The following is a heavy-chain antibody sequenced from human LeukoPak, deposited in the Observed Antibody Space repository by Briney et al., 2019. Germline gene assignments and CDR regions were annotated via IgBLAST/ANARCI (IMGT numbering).Heavy chain of an antibody. Sequence: TSETLSLTCAVYGESFSGYYWSCIPHPPGKGLEWIGEINHSGSTNYNPSLKSRVTISVDTSKNNFSLKLNSVTAADTAVYYCVSRMVAVTPGGFDYWGQGTLGTVSS. CDR1: GESFSGYY. J-gene: IGHJ4*02. CDR2: INHSGST. D-gene: IGHD6-19*01. CDR3: VSRMVAVTPGGFDY. V-gene: IGHV4-34*01.